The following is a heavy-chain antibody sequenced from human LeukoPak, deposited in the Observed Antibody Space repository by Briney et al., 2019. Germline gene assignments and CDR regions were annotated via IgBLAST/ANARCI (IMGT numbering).Heavy chain of an antibody. CDR1: GFTFSRYW. J-gene: IGHJ4*02. D-gene: IGHD6-13*01. V-gene: IGHV3-74*01. CDR2: INTDGRTI. Sequence: PGGSLRLSCAASGFTFSRYWMHWVRQAPGKGLVWVSRINTDGRTITYADSVKGRFTISRDNSKNTLYLQMNSLTAEDTAVYYCARADSSSWHNFNYWGQGTLVIVSS. CDR3: ARADSSSWHNFNY.